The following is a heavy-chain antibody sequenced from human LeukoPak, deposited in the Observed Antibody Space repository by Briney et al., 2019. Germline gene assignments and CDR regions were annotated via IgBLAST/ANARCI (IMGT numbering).Heavy chain of an antibody. D-gene: IGHD5-18*01. CDR3: ARDRGYSSGALDY. CDR1: GFTFSSYG. V-gene: IGHV3-33*01. Sequence: GGSLRLSCAASGFTFSSYGMHWVRQAPGKGLEWVAVIWYDGSNKYYADSVKGRFTISRDNSKNTLYLQMNSLRAEDTAVYYCARDRGYSSGALDYWGQGTLVTVSS. CDR2: IWYDGSNK. J-gene: IGHJ4*02.